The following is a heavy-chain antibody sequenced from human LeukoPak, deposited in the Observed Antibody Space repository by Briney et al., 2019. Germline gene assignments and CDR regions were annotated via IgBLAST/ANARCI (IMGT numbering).Heavy chain of an antibody. J-gene: IGHJ4*02. CDR1: GYTFTGYH. V-gene: IGHV1-2*02. CDR3: ARDLVGYYDSSGYYYVKYFDY. D-gene: IGHD3-22*01. Sequence: ASVKVSCKASGYTFTGYHMHWVRQAPGQGLEWMGWINPNSGGTNYAQKFQGRVTMTRDTSISTAYMELSRLRSDDTAVYYCARDLVGYYDSSGYYYVKYFDYWGQGTLVTVSS. CDR2: INPNSGGT.